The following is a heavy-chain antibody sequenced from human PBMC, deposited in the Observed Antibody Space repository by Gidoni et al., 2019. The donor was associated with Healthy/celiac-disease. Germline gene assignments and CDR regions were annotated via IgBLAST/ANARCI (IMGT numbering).Heavy chain of an antibody. CDR1: GYTFTSYA. CDR2: MNPNSGNT. V-gene: IGHV1-8*01. CDR3: ARLLVGYCSSTSCYSTWDYYYYMDV. Sequence: QVQLVQSGAEVKKHGASVKVSCKASGYTFTSYAINWVRQATGQGLEWMGGMNPNSGNTGYAQKFQGRVTMTRNTSISTAYMDLSSLRSEDTAVYYCARLLVGYCSSTSCYSTWDYYYYMDVWGKGTTVTVSS. J-gene: IGHJ6*03. D-gene: IGHD2-2*01.